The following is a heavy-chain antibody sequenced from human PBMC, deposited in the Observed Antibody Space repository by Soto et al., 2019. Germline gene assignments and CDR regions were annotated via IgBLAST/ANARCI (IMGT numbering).Heavy chain of an antibody. Sequence: EVQLVESGGGLVKPGGSLRLSCAASGFTFSSYSMNWVRQAPGKGLEWVSSISSSSSYIYYADSVKGRFTISRDNAKNSLYLQMNSLTAEDTAVYYCALAAGSTYLFDYWGQGTLVTVSS. CDR2: ISSSSSYI. CDR3: ALAAGSTYLFDY. CDR1: GFTFSSYS. D-gene: IGHD6-13*01. V-gene: IGHV3-21*01. J-gene: IGHJ4*02.